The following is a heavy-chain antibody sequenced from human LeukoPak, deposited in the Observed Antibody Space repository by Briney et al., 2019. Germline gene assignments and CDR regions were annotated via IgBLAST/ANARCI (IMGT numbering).Heavy chain of an antibody. CDR3: AGASGAETYYDFWSGYLYGMDV. J-gene: IGHJ6*02. D-gene: IGHD3-3*01. Sequence: GGSLRLSCAASGFTFSSYGMHWVRQAPGKGLEWVAVISYDGSNKYYADSVKGRFTISRDNSKNTLYLQMNSLRAEDTAVYYCAGASGAETYYDFWSGYLYGMDVWGQGTAVTVSS. V-gene: IGHV3-30*03. CDR1: GFTFSSYG. CDR2: ISYDGSNK.